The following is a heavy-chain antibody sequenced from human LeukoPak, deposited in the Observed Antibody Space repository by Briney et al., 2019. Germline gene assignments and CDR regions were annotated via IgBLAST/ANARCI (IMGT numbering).Heavy chain of an antibody. J-gene: IGHJ4*02. Sequence: GGSLRLSCAASGFIVSSDYMSWVRQSPGKGLEWVSVIYSGDRTYYADSVKGRYTISSDSSKNTLYLQMNSLRAEDTAVYYCARDGGYSYGYGFDYWGQGTLVTVSS. CDR1: GFIVSSDY. V-gene: IGHV3-66*01. CDR3: ARDGGYSYGYGFDY. D-gene: IGHD5-18*01. CDR2: IYSGDRT.